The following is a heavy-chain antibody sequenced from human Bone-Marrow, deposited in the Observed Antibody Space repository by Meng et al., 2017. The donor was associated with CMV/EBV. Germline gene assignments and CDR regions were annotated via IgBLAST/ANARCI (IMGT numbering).Heavy chain of an antibody. CDR1: GYSISSGYY. D-gene: IGHD3-16*01. V-gene: IGHV4-38-2*02. J-gene: IGHJ6*01. CDR3: ARYTFGGVRVYYYGMAV. CDR2: IYHSGST. Sequence: ESLKISCTVSGYSISSGYYWGWIRQPPGKGLEWIGSIYHSGSTYYNPSLKSRVTISVDTSKNQFSLKLSSVTAADTAVYYCARYTFGGVRVYYYGMAVWGQGHTVT.